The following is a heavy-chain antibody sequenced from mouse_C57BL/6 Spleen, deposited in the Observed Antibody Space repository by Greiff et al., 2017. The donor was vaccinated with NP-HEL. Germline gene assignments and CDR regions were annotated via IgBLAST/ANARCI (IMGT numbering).Heavy chain of an antibody. CDR1: GYTFTSYW. Sequence: VKLQQPGAELVKPGASVKLSCKASGYTFTSYWMHWVKQRPGRGLEWIGRIDPNSGGTKYTEKFKSKATLTVDKPSSTAYMQLSSLTSEDSAVYYCASPGYGSSPYAMDYWGQGTSVTVAS. V-gene: IGHV1-72*01. J-gene: IGHJ4*01. D-gene: IGHD1-1*01. CDR3: ASPGYGSSPYAMDY. CDR2: IDPNSGGT.